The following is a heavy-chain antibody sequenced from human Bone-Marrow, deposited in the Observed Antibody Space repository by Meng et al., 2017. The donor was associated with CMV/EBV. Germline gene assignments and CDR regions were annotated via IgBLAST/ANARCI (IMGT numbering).Heavy chain of an antibody. CDR2: ITASDDST. D-gene: IGHD2-15*01. V-gene: IGHV3-23*01. Sequence: SGFTFKSYAMTLVRQAPGKGLEWVSAITASDDSTYYAGSVKGRFTISRDNSKNTLYLQLNSLRAEDTAVYYCAKVVGGNNCYSANDYWGQGTLVTVSS. CDR1: GFTFKSYA. J-gene: IGHJ4*02. CDR3: AKVVGGNNCYSANDY.